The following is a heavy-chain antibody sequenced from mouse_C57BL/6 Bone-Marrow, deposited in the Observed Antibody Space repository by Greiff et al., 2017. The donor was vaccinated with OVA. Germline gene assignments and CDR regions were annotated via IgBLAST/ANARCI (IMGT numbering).Heavy chain of an antibody. J-gene: IGHJ2*01. V-gene: IGHV1-63*01. D-gene: IGHD1-1*01. CDR2: LYPGGGYP. CDR3: ARRITTVDFDY. Sequence: VQLQQSGAELVRPGTSVKMSCKASGYTFTNYWIGWAKQRPGHGLEWIGDLYPGGGYPNYNEKFKGKATLTADKSSSTAYMQFSSLTSEVSAIYYCARRITTVDFDYWGQGTTLTVSS. CDR1: GYTFTNYW.